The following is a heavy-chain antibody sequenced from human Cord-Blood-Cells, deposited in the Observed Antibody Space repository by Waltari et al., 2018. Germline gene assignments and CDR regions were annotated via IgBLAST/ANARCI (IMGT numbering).Heavy chain of an antibody. Sequence: EVQLVESGGGLVQPGGSLRLSCAASGFTFSSYEMNWVRQAPGKGLEWVSYISSSGSTIYYPDPVKGRFTIARDNAKNSLYLQMNSLRAEDTAVYYCARGSANWGGVGAFDIWGQGTMVTVSS. D-gene: IGHD7-27*01. CDR2: ISSSGSTI. CDR3: ARGSANWGGVGAFDI. CDR1: GFTFSSYE. V-gene: IGHV3-48*03. J-gene: IGHJ3*02.